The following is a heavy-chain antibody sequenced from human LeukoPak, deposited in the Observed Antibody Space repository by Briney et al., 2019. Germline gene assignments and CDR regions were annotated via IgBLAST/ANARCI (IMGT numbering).Heavy chain of an antibody. V-gene: IGHV1-3*01. CDR2: INAGNGNT. CDR1: GYTFTICA. CDR3: AREGYMVRGVIHY. J-gene: IGHJ4*02. D-gene: IGHD3-10*01. Sequence: ASVTVSCTASGYTFTICAMHWVRQPPGQGLERMGWINAGNGNTKYSQKFQGRVTITRATSASTAYMELSSLRSEDKAVYYCAREGYMVRGVIHYWGQGTLVTVSS.